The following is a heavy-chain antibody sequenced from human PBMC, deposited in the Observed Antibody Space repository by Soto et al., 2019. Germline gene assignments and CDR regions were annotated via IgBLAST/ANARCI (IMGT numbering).Heavy chain of an antibody. CDR2: IRSKAYGGTT. V-gene: IGHV3-49*03. CDR1: GFTFGDYA. Sequence: GGSLRLSCTASGFTFGDYAMSWFRQAPGKGLEWVGFIRSKAYGGTTEYAASVKGRFTISRDDSKSIAYLQMNSLKTEDTAVYYCTVDFRIAVALAFDIWGQGTMVTVSS. J-gene: IGHJ3*02. CDR3: TVDFRIAVALAFDI. D-gene: IGHD6-19*01.